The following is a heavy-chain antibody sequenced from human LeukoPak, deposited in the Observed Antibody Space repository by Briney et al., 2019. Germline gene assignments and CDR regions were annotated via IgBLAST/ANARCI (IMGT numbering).Heavy chain of an antibody. J-gene: IGHJ4*02. V-gene: IGHV3-23*01. CDR1: GFTFSNYA. CDR3: AKTNGYYDY. CDR2: ISGNGDNT. Sequence: HPGGSLRLSCAASGFTFSNYAMSWVRQAPGKGLEWVSGISGNGDNTYYADSVKGRSSISRDNSKNTLYLQMDSLRAEDTAVYHCAKTNGYYDYWGRGTLVTVSS. D-gene: IGHD3-22*01.